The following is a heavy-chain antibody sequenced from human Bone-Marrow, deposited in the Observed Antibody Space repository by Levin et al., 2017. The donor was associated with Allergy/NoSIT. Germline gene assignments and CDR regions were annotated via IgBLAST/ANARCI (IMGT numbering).Heavy chain of an antibody. D-gene: IGHD3-22*01. CDR1: GRSITNTDYY. CDR3: ASRYYRDSRGYYGFDL. J-gene: IGHJ5*01. CDR2: FYYRGTT. Sequence: SETLSLTCTVSGRSITNTDYYWSWIRQSPGEGLEWIGDFYYRGTTHYNPSLKSRVTISADNSKNQLSLELTYVTAADTAVYFCASRYYRDSRGYYGFDLWGRGNMVTVSP. V-gene: IGHV4-30-4*01.